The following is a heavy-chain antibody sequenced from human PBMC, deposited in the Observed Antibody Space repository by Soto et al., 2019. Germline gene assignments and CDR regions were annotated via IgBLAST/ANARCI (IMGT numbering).Heavy chain of an antibody. V-gene: IGHV3-21*01. D-gene: IGHD4-17*01. CDR1: GFTLSTYR. J-gene: IGHJ6*02. CDR2: ISSSRSYI. CDR3: ARKGYGDYGGMDV. Sequence: EVQLVESGGGLVKPGGSLRLSCVASGFTLSTYRMNWVRQAPGKGLEWVSSISSSRSYIHYADSVKGRFTISRDNAKNSLYLQMNSLRAEDTAVYYCARKGYGDYGGMDVWGQGTTVTVSS.